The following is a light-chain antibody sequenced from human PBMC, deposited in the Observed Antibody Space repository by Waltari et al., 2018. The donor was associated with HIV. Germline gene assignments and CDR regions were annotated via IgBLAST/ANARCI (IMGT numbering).Light chain of an antibody. CDR2: DAS. CDR3: QQYNNWPRT. CDR1: QSIHNN. Sequence: VMTQSPATVSVSPGEGATLSCRASQSIHNNLVWYQKSPGQAPRLLIYDASTRATGIPARFSGSGSGTEFTLTINNLQSEDSAIYYCQQYNNWPRTFGQGTKVEIK. J-gene: IGKJ1*01. V-gene: IGKV3-15*01.